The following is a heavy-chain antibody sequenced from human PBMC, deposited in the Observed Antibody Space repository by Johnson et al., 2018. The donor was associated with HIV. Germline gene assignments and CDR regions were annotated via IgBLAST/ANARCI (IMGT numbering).Heavy chain of an antibody. J-gene: IGHJ3*02. CDR1: GFTFNNYW. V-gene: IGHV3-7*03. D-gene: IGHD6-13*01. Sequence: VQLVESGGGLVQPGGSLRLSCAASGFTFNNYWMSWVRQAPGKGLEWVANIKEDGREKYYADSVKGRFTISRDNAKNSLYLEMNSLRAEDTAFYYCARGYIAAAGDGWDAFDIWGQGTMVTVSS. CDR2: IKEDGREK. CDR3: ARGYIAAAGDGWDAFDI.